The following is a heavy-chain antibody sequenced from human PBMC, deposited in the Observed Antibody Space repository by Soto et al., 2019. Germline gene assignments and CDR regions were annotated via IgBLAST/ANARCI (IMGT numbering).Heavy chain of an antibody. J-gene: IGHJ5*02. CDR2: IYYSGST. CDR3: ARHRHGSFGVAHWFDP. Sequence: PSETLSLTCTVSGGSISSSSYYWGWIRQPPGKGLEWIGSIYYSGSTYYNPSLKSRVTISVDTSKNQFSLKLSSVTAADTAVYYCARHRHGSFGVAHWFDPWGQGTLVTVSS. CDR1: GGSISSSSYY. D-gene: IGHD3-3*01. V-gene: IGHV4-39*01.